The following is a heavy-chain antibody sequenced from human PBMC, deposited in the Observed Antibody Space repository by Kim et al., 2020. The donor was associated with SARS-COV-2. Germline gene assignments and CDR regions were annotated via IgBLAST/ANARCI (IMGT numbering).Heavy chain of an antibody. CDR2: ISSSSSYI. Sequence: GGSLRLSCAASGFTFSSYSMNWVRQAPGKGLEWVSSISSSSSYIYYADSVKGRFTISRDNAKNSLYLQMNSLRAEDTAVYYCARDFSVYGDRYSSSLDYFDYWGQGTLVTVSS. CDR3: ARDFSVYGDRYSSSLDYFDY. D-gene: IGHD6-6*01. J-gene: IGHJ4*02. CDR1: GFTFSSYS. V-gene: IGHV3-21*01.